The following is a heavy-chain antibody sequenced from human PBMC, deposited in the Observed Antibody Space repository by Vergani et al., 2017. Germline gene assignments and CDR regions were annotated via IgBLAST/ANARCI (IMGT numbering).Heavy chain of an antibody. J-gene: IGHJ5*02. CDR1: GGSFSGYY. V-gene: IGHV4-34*01. CDR2: INHSGST. Sequence: QVQLQQWGAGLLKPSETLSLTCAVYGGSFSGYYWSWIRQPPGKGLEWIGEINHSGSTNYNPSLKSRVTISVDTSKNQFSLKLSSVTAADTAVYYCARDTTSPEYSTESGGFDPWGQGTLVTVSS. CDR3: ARDTTSPEYSTESGGFDP. D-gene: IGHD6-6*01.